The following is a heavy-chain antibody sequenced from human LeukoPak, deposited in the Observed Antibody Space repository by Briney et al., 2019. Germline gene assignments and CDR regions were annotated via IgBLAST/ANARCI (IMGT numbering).Heavy chain of an antibody. Sequence: GRSLRLSCAASGFTFSSYAMHWVRQAPGKGLEWVAVISYDGSNKYYADSVKGRFTISRDNSKNTLYLQMNSLRAEDTAVYYCARDPSGSYPAPSLDYWGQGTLVTVSS. CDR1: GFTFSSYA. V-gene: IGHV3-30-3*01. CDR3: ARDPSGSYPAPSLDY. D-gene: IGHD1-26*01. J-gene: IGHJ4*02. CDR2: ISYDGSNK.